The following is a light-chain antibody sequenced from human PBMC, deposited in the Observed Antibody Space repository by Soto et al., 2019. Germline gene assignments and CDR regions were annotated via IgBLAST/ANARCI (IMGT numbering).Light chain of an antibody. V-gene: IGKV4-1*01. CDR3: QQYYSTPWT. CDR2: WAS. Sequence: DIVMTQSPDSLAVSLGERATINCKSSQSVLYSFNNKSYLAWYQQKPGQPPKLLIYWASTRESGVPDRFSGSGSGTDFTLTISSLQAEDVAVYYCQQYYSTPWTFGQGTKVEI. CDR1: QSVLYSFNNKSY. J-gene: IGKJ1*01.